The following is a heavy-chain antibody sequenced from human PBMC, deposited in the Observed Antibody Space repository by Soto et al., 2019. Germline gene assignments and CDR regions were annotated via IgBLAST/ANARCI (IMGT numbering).Heavy chain of an antibody. V-gene: IGHV3-30*18. CDR1: GFTFSSYG. CDR2: ISYDGSNK. CDR3: AKNYYYYGMDV. J-gene: IGHJ6*02. Sequence: GGSLRLSCAASGFTFSSYGMHWVRQAPGKGLEWVAVISYDGSNKYYADSVKGRFTISRDNSKNTLYLQMNSLRAEDTAVYYCAKNYYYYGMDVWGQGTTVTVSS.